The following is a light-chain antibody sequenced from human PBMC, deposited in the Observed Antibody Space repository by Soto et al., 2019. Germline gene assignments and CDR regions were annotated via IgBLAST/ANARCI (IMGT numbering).Light chain of an antibody. J-gene: IGKJ1*01. CDR3: QQSYSSPPT. CDR1: QSISNH. CDR2: AAS. V-gene: IGKV1-39*01. Sequence: DLQMPQSPSSLSASVADRVIITCRPSQSISNHLNRYQQKPGKAPKLLIFAASSLQSGVPSRFSGSRSGPDFTLTISSLQPEDFATYYCQQSYSSPPTFGQGTKVDNK.